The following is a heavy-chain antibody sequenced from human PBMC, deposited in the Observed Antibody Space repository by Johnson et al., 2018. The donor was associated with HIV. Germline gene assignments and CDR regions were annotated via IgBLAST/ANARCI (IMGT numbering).Heavy chain of an antibody. CDR1: GFTFSSYA. CDR2: RSYDGRNK. Sequence: QVQQVESGGGVVQPGRSLRLSRAASGFTFSSYAMHWVRQAPGKGTDWVAGRSYDGRNKYYADPANGRFTISRDTSKNTVYLQMNGLRAADTAVYFCAKDPSVYVTMIVVSRGAFDIWGQGTMVSVSS. D-gene: IGHD3-22*01. J-gene: IGHJ3*02. V-gene: IGHV3-30-3*02. CDR3: AKDPSVYVTMIVVSRGAFDI.